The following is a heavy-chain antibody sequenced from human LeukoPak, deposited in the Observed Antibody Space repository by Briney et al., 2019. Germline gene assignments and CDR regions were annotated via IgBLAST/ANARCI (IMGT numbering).Heavy chain of an antibody. J-gene: IGHJ4*02. Sequence: SETLSLTCTVSGGSISSYYWSWIRQPPGKGLEWIGYIYYSGSTNYNPSHKSRVTISVDTSKNQFSLKLSSVTAADTAVYYCAREYSSSSGFDYWGQGTLVTVSS. D-gene: IGHD6-6*01. CDR2: IYYSGST. CDR1: GGSISSYY. CDR3: AREYSSSSGFDY. V-gene: IGHV4-59*01.